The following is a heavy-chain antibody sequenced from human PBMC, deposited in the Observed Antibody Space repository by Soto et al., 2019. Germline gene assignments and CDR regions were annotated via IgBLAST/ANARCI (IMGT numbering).Heavy chain of an antibody. Sequence: QVHLVQSGVEVKKPGASVKVSCKASGYSFSTYGISWVRQAPGQGLEWMGWISGLNGNTNYAQNPQGKVPMTTGTSTSTAYMELRSLGFDDTAMYYCARDLFGEDGAGYFDYWGQGTLVTVSS. CDR1: GYSFSTYG. CDR2: ISGLNGNT. J-gene: IGHJ4*02. CDR3: ARDLFGEDGAGYFDY. V-gene: IGHV1-18*01. D-gene: IGHD3-10*01.